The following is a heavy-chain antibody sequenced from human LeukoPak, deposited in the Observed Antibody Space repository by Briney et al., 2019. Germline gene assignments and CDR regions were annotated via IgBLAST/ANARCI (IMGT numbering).Heavy chain of an antibody. CDR1: RDSITTYY. V-gene: IGHV4-4*09. Sequence: PSETLSLTRTVSRDSITTYYWSWIRQLPGTGLEWIGYIHASGYTNYNPSLKSRVTVAVDTSKSQLSLRVRSVSAADTAVYYCARHRIVGARRSLEDWGQGTLVTVSS. D-gene: IGHD1-26*01. CDR2: IHASGYT. J-gene: IGHJ4*02. CDR3: ARHRIVGARRSLED.